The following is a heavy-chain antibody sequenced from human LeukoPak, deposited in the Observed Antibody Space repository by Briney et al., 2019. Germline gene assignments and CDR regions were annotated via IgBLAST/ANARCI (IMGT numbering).Heavy chain of an antibody. CDR2: ISGNGGRT. CDR1: GFTFSSSA. V-gene: IGHV3-64*01. Sequence: GGSLRLSCAASGFTFSSSAMHWVRQAPGKGLEYVSAISGNGGRTYYANSVKGRFTISRDNSKNTVFLQMGSLRAEDMAVYYCARGEPDCAGDCPYWYLDLWGRGTLVTVSS. J-gene: IGHJ2*01. D-gene: IGHD2-21*02. CDR3: ARGEPDCAGDCPYWYLDL.